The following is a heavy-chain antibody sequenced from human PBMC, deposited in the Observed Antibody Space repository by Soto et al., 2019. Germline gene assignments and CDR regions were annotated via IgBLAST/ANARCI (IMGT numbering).Heavy chain of an antibody. J-gene: IGHJ6*02. CDR1: GYTFTSYY. V-gene: IGHV1-46*01. CDR3: AAVSGYSYGYLNYYYYGMDV. D-gene: IGHD5-18*01. Sequence: GASVKVSCKASGYTFTSYYMHWVRQAPGQRLERMGIINPSGGSTSYAQKFQGRVTMTRDTSTSTVYMELSSLRSEDTAVYYCAAVSGYSYGYLNYYYYGMDVWGQGTTVTVSS. CDR2: INPSGGST.